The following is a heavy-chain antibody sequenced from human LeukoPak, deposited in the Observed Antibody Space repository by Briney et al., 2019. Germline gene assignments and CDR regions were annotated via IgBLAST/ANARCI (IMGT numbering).Heavy chain of an antibody. CDR2: IYWNDDK. CDR1: GFSLSTSGVG. J-gene: IGHJ4*02. CDR3: ARTYYYGSGSYPTAFDY. D-gene: IGHD3-10*01. Sequence: SGPTLVNPTQTLTLTCTFSGFSLSTSGVGVGWIRQPPGKALEWLALIYWNDDKRYSPSLKSRLTITKDTSKNQVVLTMTNMDPVDTATHYCARTYYYGSGSYPTAFDYRGQGTLVTVSS. V-gene: IGHV2-5*01.